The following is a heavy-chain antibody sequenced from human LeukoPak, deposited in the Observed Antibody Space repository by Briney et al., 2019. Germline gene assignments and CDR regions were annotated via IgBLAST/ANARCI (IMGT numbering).Heavy chain of an antibody. CDR2: IYYSGST. V-gene: IGHV4-59*01. J-gene: IGHJ5*02. Sequence: SETLSLTCTVSGGSISSYYWSWIRQPPGKGLEWIGDIYYSGSTNYNPSLKSRVTISVDTSKNQFSLKLSSVTAADPAVYYCARGSREGWVPVFAPPWFDPWGQGTLVTVSS. CDR1: GGSISSYY. CDR3: ARGSREGWVPVFAPPWFDP. D-gene: IGHD2-2*01.